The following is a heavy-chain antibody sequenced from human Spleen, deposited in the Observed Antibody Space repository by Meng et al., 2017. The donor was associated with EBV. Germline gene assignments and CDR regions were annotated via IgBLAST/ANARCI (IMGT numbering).Heavy chain of an antibody. CDR2: IDPNSGDT. J-gene: IGHJ4*02. CDR1: GYTFSGSY. D-gene: IGHD4-17*01. CDR3: AGGVTTPDY. Sequence: QGQLVQAGAEVKKPGASVKVSCKASGYTFSGSYIHWVRQAPGQGLQWMGRIDPNSGDTNYAHNFQGRVTMTRDTPISTAYMEVSRLRSDDTALFFCAGGVTTPDYWGQGTLVTVSS. V-gene: IGHV1-2*06.